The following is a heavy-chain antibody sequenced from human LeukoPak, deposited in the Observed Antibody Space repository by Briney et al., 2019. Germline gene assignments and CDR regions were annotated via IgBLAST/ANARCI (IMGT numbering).Heavy chain of an antibody. CDR1: GFTVNDYY. CDR2: IYSGGIT. J-gene: IGHJ3*02. Sequence: GGSLRLSCAASGFTVNDYYMSWVRQAPGKGLEWVSIIYSGGITSYADSVKGRFTISRDNSKNTLYLQLNSLRAEDTAVYYCARGYFAVGAFDIWGQGTMVTVSS. V-gene: IGHV3-66*01. D-gene: IGHD3-3*01. CDR3: ARGYFAVGAFDI.